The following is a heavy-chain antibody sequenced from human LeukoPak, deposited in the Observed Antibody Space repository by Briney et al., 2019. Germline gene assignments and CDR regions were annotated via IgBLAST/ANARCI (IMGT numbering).Heavy chain of an antibody. V-gene: IGHV3-7*01. CDR3: TRDPSRAADD. CDR1: GFTFSGHW. D-gene: IGHD6-25*01. J-gene: IGHJ4*02. CDR2: INQGGSDK. Sequence: PGGSLRLSCAASGFTFSGHWMCWVRQAPGKGLEWVANINQGGSDKYYVDSVKGRFTISRDNANNLLYLQMNSLRGEDTAVYYCTRDPSRAADDWSQGTLVTVSS.